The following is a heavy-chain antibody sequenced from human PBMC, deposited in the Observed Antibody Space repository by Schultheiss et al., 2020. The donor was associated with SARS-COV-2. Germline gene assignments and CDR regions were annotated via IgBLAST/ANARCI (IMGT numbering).Heavy chain of an antibody. Sequence: GGSLRLSCAASGFTFSSYSMNWVRQAPGKGLEWVSSISCSSTYIYYADSVKGRFTISRDNARNTLYLQMNTLRAEDTAVYYCARWGYNDFRSGFSYYYYSYMDVWGKGTTVTVS. CDR3: ARWGYNDFRSGFSYYYYSYMDV. CDR1: GFTFSSYS. D-gene: IGHD3/OR15-3a*01. V-gene: IGHV3-21*01. CDR2: ISCSSTYI. J-gene: IGHJ6*03.